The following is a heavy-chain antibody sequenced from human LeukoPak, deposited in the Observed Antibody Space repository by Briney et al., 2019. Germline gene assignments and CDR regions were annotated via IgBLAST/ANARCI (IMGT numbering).Heavy chain of an antibody. V-gene: IGHV3-33*01. CDR1: GFTFGSYG. Sequence: GSLRLSCAASGFTFGSYGMHWVRQAPGKGLEWVAVIWYDGSNKYYADSVKGRFTISRDNSKNTLYLQMNSLRAEDTAVYYCARGDIVVVPAAIPGRAGMDVWGKGTTVTVSS. CDR2: IWYDGSNK. D-gene: IGHD2-2*01. CDR3: ARGDIVVVPAAIPGRAGMDV. J-gene: IGHJ6*04.